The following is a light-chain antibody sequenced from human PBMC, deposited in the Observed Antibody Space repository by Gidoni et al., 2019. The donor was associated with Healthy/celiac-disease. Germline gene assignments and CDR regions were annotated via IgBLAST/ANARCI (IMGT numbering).Light chain of an antibody. CDR3: QQSYSTPR. V-gene: IGKV1-39*01. Sequence: DIQMTQSPSSLSASVGDRVTITCRASQSISSYLNWYQQKPGKAPKLLIYAASSLQSGVPSRFSGSGSGTDFTLTISSLQPEDFATYYCQQSYSTPRFXQXTKLEIK. CDR1: QSISSY. J-gene: IGKJ2*03. CDR2: AAS.